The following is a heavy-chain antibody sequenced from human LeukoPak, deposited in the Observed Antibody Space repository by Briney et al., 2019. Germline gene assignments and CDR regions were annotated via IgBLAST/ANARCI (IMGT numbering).Heavy chain of an antibody. V-gene: IGHV3-74*01. Sequence: GGSLRLSCAASGFTFSSYWMHWVRQAPGKGLVWVSRINSDGSSTSYADSVKGRFTISRDNAKNTLYLQMNSLRAEDTAVYYCAVAGSFDAFDIWGQGTMVTVSS. CDR3: AVAGSFDAFDI. CDR1: GFTFSSYW. D-gene: IGHD6-19*01. CDR2: INSDGSST. J-gene: IGHJ3*02.